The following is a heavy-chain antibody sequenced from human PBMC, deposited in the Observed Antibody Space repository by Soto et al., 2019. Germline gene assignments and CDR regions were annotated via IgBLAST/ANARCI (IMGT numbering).Heavy chain of an antibody. J-gene: IGHJ3*02. CDR3: AKGSLRLRLGELSPDAFDI. V-gene: IGHV3-23*04. Sequence: EVQLVESGGGLVKPGGSLRLSCAASGFTFSSYSMNWVRQAPGKGLEWVSAISGSGGSTYYADSVKGRFTISRDNSKNTLYLQMNSLRAEDTAVYYCAKGSLRLRLGELSPDAFDIWGQGTMVTVSS. D-gene: IGHD3-16*02. CDR1: GFTFSSYS. CDR2: ISGSGGST.